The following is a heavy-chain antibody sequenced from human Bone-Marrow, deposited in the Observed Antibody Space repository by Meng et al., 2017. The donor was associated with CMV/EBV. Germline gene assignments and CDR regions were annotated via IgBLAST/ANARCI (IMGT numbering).Heavy chain of an antibody. V-gene: IGHV3-7*01. D-gene: IGHD2-15*01. CDR1: GFIFGSSW. CDR3: VRDRGWFRLDP. Sequence: ETLSLTCAASGFIFGSSWMSWARQAPGKGLEWVANIKEDGTTETYVDSVQGRFTISRDNAKDSLYLQMNSVRIEDTAVYYCVRDRGWFRLDPWGQGTLVTVSS. CDR2: IKEDGTTE. J-gene: IGHJ5*02.